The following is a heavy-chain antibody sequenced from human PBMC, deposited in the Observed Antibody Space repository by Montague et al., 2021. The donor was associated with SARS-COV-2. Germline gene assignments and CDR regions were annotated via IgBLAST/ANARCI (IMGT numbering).Heavy chain of an antibody. V-gene: IGHV4-59*01. J-gene: IGHJ4*02. D-gene: IGHD3-3*01. CDR3: ARFWSGYVDK. CDR1: GGSIRSYY. CDR2: IYNTGET. Sequence: SETLSLTCSFSGGSIRSYYWSWIRLPPGKALELLGYIYNTGETTNNPSLKSRVTISVDTSRSKFSLRLTSVTAADTAVYFCARFWSGYVDKWSQGTTVTVSS.